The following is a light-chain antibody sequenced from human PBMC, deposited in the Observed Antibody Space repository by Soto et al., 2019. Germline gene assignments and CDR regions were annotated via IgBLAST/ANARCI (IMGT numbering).Light chain of an antibody. V-gene: IGLV2-14*01. Sequence: QSALTQPASVSGSPGQSITISCTGTSSDVGGYNYVSWYQQHPGKAPKLMIYEVSNRPSGVSNRFSGSKSGNTASLTISGLQDEDEAYYYGSSYTSSSSYVFGTGTKLTVL. J-gene: IGLJ1*01. CDR1: SSDVGGYNY. CDR2: EVS. CDR3: SSYTSSSSYV.